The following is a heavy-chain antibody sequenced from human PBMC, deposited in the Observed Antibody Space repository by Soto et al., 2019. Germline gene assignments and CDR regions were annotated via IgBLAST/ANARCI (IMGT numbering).Heavy chain of an antibody. Sequence: SETLSLTCTVSGDSMDRYYWTWLRQSPGKGLEWIGYIHSTGSTNYNPSLMSRVTMSVDTSKIQFSLNLSSMAAADTAVYYCARYRLWFGEFTLDSWGQGALVT. D-gene: IGHD3-10*01. V-gene: IGHV4-59*08. CDR2: IHSTGST. CDR3: ARYRLWFGEFTLDS. J-gene: IGHJ4*02. CDR1: GDSMDRYY.